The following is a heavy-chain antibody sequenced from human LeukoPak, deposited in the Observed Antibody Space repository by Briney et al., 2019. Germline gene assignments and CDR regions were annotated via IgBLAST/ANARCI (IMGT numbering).Heavy chain of an antibody. CDR1: GDTFTGNY. J-gene: IGHJ5*02. D-gene: IGHD2-2*01. CDR3: ARGPGYCSSTSCYGTWFDP. CDR2: INPNSGGT. V-gene: IGHV1-2*06. Sequence: GASVKVSCKASGDTFTGNYMHWVRQAPGQGLEWMGRINPNSGGTNYAQKFQGRVTMTRDTSISTAYMELSRLRSDDTAVYYCARGPGYCSSTSCYGTWFDPWGQGTLVTVSS.